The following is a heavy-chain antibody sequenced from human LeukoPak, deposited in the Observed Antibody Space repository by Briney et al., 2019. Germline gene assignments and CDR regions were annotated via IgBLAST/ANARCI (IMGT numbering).Heavy chain of an antibody. CDR2: IYYSGST. CDR1: GGSISNYY. J-gene: IGHJ3*02. CDR3: ARHGKQLANYAFDI. Sequence: PSETLSLTCTVSGGSISNYYWSCIRQSPGKGLEWIGYIYYSGSTNYNPSLKSRVTISVDTSKNQFSLKLSSVTAADTAVYYCARHGKQLANYAFDIWGQGTMVTVSA. V-gene: IGHV4-59*08. D-gene: IGHD6-13*01.